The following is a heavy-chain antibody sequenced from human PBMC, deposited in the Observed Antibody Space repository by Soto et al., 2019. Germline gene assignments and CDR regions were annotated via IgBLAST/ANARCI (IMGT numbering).Heavy chain of an antibody. CDR1: GYTFTSYG. CDR3: ARDEMSKTYYDFWSGYYRAPNDAFDI. Sequence: ASVKVSCKXSGYTFTSYGISWVRQAPGQGLEWMGWISAYNGNTNYAQKLQGRVTMTTDTSTSTAYMELRSLRSDDTAVYYCARDEMSKTYYDFWSGYYRAPNDAFDIWGQGTMVTVSS. J-gene: IGHJ3*02. D-gene: IGHD3-3*01. V-gene: IGHV1-18*04. CDR2: ISAYNGNT.